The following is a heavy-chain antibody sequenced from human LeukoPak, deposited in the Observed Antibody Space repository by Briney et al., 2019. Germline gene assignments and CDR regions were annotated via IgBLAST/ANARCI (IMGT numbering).Heavy chain of an antibody. CDR3: ARADSSWYYFDS. J-gene: IGHJ4*02. CDR2: LYSGGST. Sequence: PGGSLRLSCAASGFTVSANYMSWVRQAPGKGLEWVSVLYSGGSTYYADSVKGRFTISRDKSKNTLYLQMNSLRAEDTALYYCARADSSWYYFDSWGQGTLVTVSS. D-gene: IGHD6-13*01. CDR1: GFTVSANY. V-gene: IGHV3-53*01.